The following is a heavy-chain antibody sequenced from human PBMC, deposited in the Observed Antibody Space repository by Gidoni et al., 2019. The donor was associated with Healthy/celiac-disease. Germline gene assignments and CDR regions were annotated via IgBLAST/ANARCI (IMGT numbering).Heavy chain of an antibody. J-gene: IGHJ4*02. CDR1: GFTFSDHY. CDR3: AREAPGAGFDY. V-gene: IGHV3-72*01. Sequence: EVQLVESGGGLVKPGGSLRLSCAASGFTFSDHYMDWVRQAPGKGLEWVGRTRNKANSYTTEYAASVKGRFTISRDDSKNSLYLQMNSLKTEDTAVYYCAREAPGAGFDYWGQGTLVTVSS. CDR2: TRNKANSYTT.